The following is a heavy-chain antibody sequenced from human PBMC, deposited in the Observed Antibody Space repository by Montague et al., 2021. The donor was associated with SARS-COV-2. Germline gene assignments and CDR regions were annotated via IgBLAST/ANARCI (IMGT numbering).Heavy chain of an antibody. CDR2: NYYSGST. Sequence: TLSLTCTVSGGSISSGGYYWSWVRQHPGKGLEWIGYNYYSGSTYYNPSLKSRVTISVDTSKNQFSLKLSSVTAADTAVYYCARVGIVVVPAAIVTLSYYYYMDVWGRGTPVTVSS. D-gene: IGHD2-2*02. J-gene: IGHJ6*03. CDR3: ARVGIVVVPAAIVTLSYYYYMDV. CDR1: GGSISSGGYY. V-gene: IGHV4-31*03.